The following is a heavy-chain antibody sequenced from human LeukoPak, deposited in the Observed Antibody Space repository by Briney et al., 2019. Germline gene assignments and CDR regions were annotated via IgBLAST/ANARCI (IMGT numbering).Heavy chain of an antibody. CDR2: ISAYNGNT. CDR3: ARVIRCSGGSCYGHFDY. V-gene: IGHV1-18*04. J-gene: IGHJ4*02. Sequence: ASVKVSCKASGYTFTGYYMHWVRQAPGQGLEWMGWISAYNGNTNYAQKLQGRVTMTTDTSTSTAYMELRSLRSDDTAVYYCARVIRCSGGSCYGHFDYWGQGTLVTVSS. CDR1: GYTFTGYY. D-gene: IGHD2-15*01.